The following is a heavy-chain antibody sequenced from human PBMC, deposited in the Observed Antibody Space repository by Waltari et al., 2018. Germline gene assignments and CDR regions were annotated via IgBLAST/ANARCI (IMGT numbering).Heavy chain of an antibody. CDR1: GFSFRSYG. CDR2: IRNDESNK. V-gene: IGHV3-30*02. D-gene: IGHD3-16*01. Sequence: QVQLVESGGGVVQSGGSLILSGAASGFSFRSYGMHWGRQAPGKGLEWVAFIRNDESNKYYGDSVQGRFTISRDTSKNTLYLQMDSLRAEDTAVYYCAKDSLWGTLDYWGQGTLVTVSS. J-gene: IGHJ4*02. CDR3: AKDSLWGTLDY.